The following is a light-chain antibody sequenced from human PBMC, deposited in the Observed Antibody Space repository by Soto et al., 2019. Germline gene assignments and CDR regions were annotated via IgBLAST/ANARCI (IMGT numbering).Light chain of an antibody. Sequence: DIQMTQSPSSLSASVGDRVTITCQADQGISKSLSWYQQKPGMAPKLLIYDASNLETGVPSRFSGSGSGIDFTLTINSLQPEDFGRYYCQQYDDLPFTFGGGTKVEIK. J-gene: IGKJ4*01. V-gene: IGKV1-33*01. CDR1: QGISKS. CDR2: DAS. CDR3: QQYDDLPFT.